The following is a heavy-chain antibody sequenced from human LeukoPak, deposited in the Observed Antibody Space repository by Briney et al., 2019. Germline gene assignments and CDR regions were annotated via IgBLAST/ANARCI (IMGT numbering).Heavy chain of an antibody. Sequence: GGSLRLSCAASGFTFSTFWMSWVRQAPGKGLEWVANIKEDGSEKYYVDPMEGRLTVSRDNAKNSLYLQMDSLRAEDTAVYYCARGGTFVSDYWGQGTLVTVSS. CDR3: ARGGTFVSDY. J-gene: IGHJ4*02. V-gene: IGHV3-7*01. CDR2: IKEDGSEK. CDR1: GFTFSTFW. D-gene: IGHD1-1*01.